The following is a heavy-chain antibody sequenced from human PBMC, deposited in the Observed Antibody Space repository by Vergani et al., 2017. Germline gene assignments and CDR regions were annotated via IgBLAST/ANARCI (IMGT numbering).Heavy chain of an antibody. V-gene: IGHV3-15*01. J-gene: IGHJ4*02. Sequence: EVQLLQSGGGVIQPGGSVRLSCAASGFTFSACPMTWVRQAPGKGLEWVARIRPKTDGETKDYAAPVKGRFTISRDDSKNTLYLQMNSLKTEDTAVYYCTTPTKCELRYYFDYWGQGTLVTVSS. CDR3: TTPTKCELRYYFDY. CDR1: GFTFSACP. CDR2: IRPKTDGETK. D-gene: IGHD3-9*01.